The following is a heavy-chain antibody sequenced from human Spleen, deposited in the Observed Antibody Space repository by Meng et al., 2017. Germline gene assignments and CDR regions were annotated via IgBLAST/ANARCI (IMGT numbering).Heavy chain of an antibody. J-gene: IGHJ6*02. CDR1: GYTFTSYA. CDR2: ISTYTGTP. D-gene: IGHD1-26*01. Sequence: ASVKVSCKASGYTFTSYALNWVRQAPGQGLEWMGWISTYTGTPTYAQGFTGRFVFSLDTSVSTAYLQISNLKAEDTAVYYCARARIVGASSYYYGMDVWGQGTTVTVSS. CDR3: ARARIVGASSYYYGMDV. V-gene: IGHV7-4-1*02.